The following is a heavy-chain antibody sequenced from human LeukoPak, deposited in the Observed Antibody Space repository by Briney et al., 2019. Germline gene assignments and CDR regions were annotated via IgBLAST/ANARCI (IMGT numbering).Heavy chain of an antibody. CDR1: GFTFSSYA. Sequence: GGSLRLSCAAPGFTFSSYAMSWVRQAPGKGLEWVANIKQDGSDKYYLTSVRGRFTISRDNAKNSLFLQMNSLRVEDTAVYYCARGGGHLDCWGQGTLVTVSS. J-gene: IGHJ4*02. D-gene: IGHD4-23*01. CDR2: IKQDGSDK. V-gene: IGHV3-7*03. CDR3: ARGGGHLDC.